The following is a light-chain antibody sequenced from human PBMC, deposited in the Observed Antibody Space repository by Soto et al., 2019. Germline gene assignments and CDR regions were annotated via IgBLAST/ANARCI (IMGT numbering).Light chain of an antibody. J-gene: IGKJ4*01. Sequence: DLQMTQSPSSLSSSVGDRVTVTCRASNSVSNYVNWYQQKPGKAPKVLISSSSNLHSGVPSRFSGSRSGTNFTLTISSLQPEDFAIYYCQQTFSIPLTFGGGTKVEVK. CDR2: SSS. CDR1: NSVSNY. CDR3: QQTFSIPLT. V-gene: IGKV1-39*01.